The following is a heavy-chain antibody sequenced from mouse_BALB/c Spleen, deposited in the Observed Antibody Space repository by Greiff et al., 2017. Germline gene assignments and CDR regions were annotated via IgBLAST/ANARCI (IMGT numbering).Heavy chain of an antibody. J-gene: IGHJ1*01. D-gene: IGHD2-4*01. CDR3: ARSDYDYDDWYFDV. CDR2: ISSGSSTI. CDR1: GFTFSSFG. V-gene: IGHV5-17*02. Sequence: EVKVVESGGGLVKPGGSLKLSCAASGFTFSSFGMHWVRQAPEKGLEWVAYISSGSSTIYYADTVKGRFTISRDNPKNTLFLQMTSLRSEDTAMYYCARSDYDYDDWYFDVWGAGTTVTVSS.